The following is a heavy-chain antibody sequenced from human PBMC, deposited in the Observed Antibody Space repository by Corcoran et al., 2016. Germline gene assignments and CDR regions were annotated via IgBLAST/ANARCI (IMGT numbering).Heavy chain of an antibody. CDR2: ISAYNGNT. J-gene: IGHJ6*02. Sequence: QVQLVQSGAEVKKPGASVKVSCKASGYTFTSYGISWVRQAPGQGLEWMGWISAYNGNTNYAQKLQGRVTMTTDTSTSTAYMELRSLRSDDTAVYYWARDNGDGATVTTFYYDGMDVWGQGTTVTVSS. CDR1: GYTFTSYG. D-gene: IGHD4-4*01. V-gene: IGHV1-18*01. CDR3: ARDNGDGATVTTFYYDGMDV.